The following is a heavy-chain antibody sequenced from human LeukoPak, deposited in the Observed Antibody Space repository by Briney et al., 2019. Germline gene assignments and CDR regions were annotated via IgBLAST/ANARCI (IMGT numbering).Heavy chain of an antibody. V-gene: IGHV1-69*13. D-gene: IGHD2-8*02. Sequence: GTSVKVSCKASGGTFSSYAISWVRQAPGQGLEWMGGIIPIFGTANYAQKFQGRVTITADESTSTAYMELSSLRSEDTAVYYRARESIRSWATGVNYYYGMDVWGKGTTVTVSS. CDR3: ARESIRSWATGVNYYYGMDV. CDR2: IIPIFGTA. J-gene: IGHJ6*04. CDR1: GGTFSSYA.